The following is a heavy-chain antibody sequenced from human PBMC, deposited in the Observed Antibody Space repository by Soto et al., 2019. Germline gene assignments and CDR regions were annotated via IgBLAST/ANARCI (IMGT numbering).Heavy chain of an antibody. CDR2: VFPGDADT. J-gene: IGHJ6*01. CDR1: GYDFAASW. CDR3: ARRFRRVTGTPDLRYVMDV. Sequence: GESLTISWQASGYDFAASWIAWVRQMPGKGLEWVGIVFPGDADTNYGPSFQGRVIISADRSINTAYLQWNSLRASDTGIYYCARRFRRVTGTPDLRYVMDVWWRGTPVTVS. V-gene: IGHV5-51*01. D-gene: IGHD2-21*02.